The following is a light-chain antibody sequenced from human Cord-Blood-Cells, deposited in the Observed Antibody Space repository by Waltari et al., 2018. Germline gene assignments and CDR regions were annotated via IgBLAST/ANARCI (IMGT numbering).Light chain of an antibody. Sequence: DIQLPQSPSSLSASVGDRVTITCRASQSISSYLNWYQQKPGKAPKLLIYAASSLPSGVPSRFSGSGSGTDFTLTISSLQPEDFATYYCQQSYSTPWTFGQGTKVEIK. CDR1: QSISSY. CDR3: QQSYSTPWT. V-gene: IGKV1-39*01. J-gene: IGKJ1*01. CDR2: AAS.